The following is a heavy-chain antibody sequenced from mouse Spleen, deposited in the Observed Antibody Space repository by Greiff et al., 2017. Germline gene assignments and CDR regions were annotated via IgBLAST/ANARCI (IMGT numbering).Heavy chain of an antibody. CDR3: ALTTVVAPYYYAMDY. D-gene: IGHD1-1*01. CDR1: GFNIKDTY. Sequence: VQLQQSGAELVKPGASVKLSCTASGFNIKDTYMHWVKQRPEQGLEWIGRIDPANGNTKYDPKFQGKATITADTSSNTAYLQLSSLTSEDTAVYYCALTTVVAPYYYAMDYWRQGTSVTVSS. V-gene: IGHV14-3*02. J-gene: IGHJ4*01. CDR2: IDPANGNT.